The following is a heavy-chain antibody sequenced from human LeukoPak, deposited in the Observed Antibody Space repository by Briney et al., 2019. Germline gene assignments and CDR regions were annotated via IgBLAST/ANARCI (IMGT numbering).Heavy chain of an antibody. Sequence: PSETLSLTCAVYGGSFSGYYWSWIRQPPGKGLEWIGEINHSGSTNYNPSLKSRVTISVDTSKNQFSLKLSSVTAADTAVYYCARCIGYCSSTSCYDYYHYYYMDVWGKGTTVTVSS. J-gene: IGHJ6*03. V-gene: IGHV4-34*01. CDR2: INHSGST. CDR1: GGSFSGYY. D-gene: IGHD2-2*03. CDR3: ARCIGYCSSTSCYDYYHYYYMDV.